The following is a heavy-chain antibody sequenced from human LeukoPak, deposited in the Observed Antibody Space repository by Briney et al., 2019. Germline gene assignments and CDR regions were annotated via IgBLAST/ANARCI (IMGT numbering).Heavy chain of an antibody. J-gene: IGHJ6*03. CDR3: ANGLGYCSSTSCYSSVMDV. CDR2: ISWNSGSI. D-gene: IGHD2-2*02. Sequence: GRSLRLSCAASGFTFDDYAMHWVRQAPGKGLEWVSGISWNSGSIGYADSVKGRFTISRDNAKNSLYLQMNSLRAEDTALYYCANGLGYCSSTSCYSSVMDVWGKGTTVTVSS. V-gene: IGHV3-9*01. CDR1: GFTFDDYA.